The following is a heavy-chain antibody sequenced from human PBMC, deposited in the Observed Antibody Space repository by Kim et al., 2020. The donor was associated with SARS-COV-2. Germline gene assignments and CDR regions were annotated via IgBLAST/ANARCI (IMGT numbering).Heavy chain of an antibody. Sequence: SETLSLTCTVSGGSISSSSYYWGWIRQPPGKGLEWIGSIYYSGSTYYNPSLKSRVTISVDTSKNQFSLKLSSVTAADTAVYYCARILMVRGVTWFDPWGQGTLVTVSS. D-gene: IGHD3-10*01. V-gene: IGHV4-39*01. J-gene: IGHJ5*02. CDR2: IYYSGST. CDR3: ARILMVRGVTWFDP. CDR1: GGSISSSSYY.